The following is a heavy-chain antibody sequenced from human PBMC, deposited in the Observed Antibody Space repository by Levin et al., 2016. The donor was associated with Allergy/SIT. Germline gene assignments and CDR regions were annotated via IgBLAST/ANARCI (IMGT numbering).Heavy chain of an antibody. CDR1: GGSVSSGSYY. CDR3: ARLFVRYSGSPRVFDY. V-gene: IGHV4-61*01. J-gene: IGHJ4*02. Sequence: GSLRLSCTVSGGSVSSGSYYWSWIRQPPGKGLEWIGYIYYSGSTNYNPSLKSRVTISVDTSKNQFSLKLSSVTAADTAVYYCARLFVRYSGSPRVFDYWGQGTLVTVSS. CDR2: IYYSGST. D-gene: IGHD1-26*01.